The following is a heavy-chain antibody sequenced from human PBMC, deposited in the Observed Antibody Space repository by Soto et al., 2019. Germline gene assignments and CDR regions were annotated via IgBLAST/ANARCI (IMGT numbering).Heavy chain of an antibody. CDR3: ATFLSGPFDY. Sequence: ASVKVSCKVSGYTLTEFSMHWVLQAPGKKIERMGGFDPEEGETIYAQNFQVRVTMTEDTSTVTAYMELSSLRSEDTAVYYCATFLSGPFDYWGQGTLVTVSS. CDR2: FDPEEGET. V-gene: IGHV1-24*01. D-gene: IGHD3-3*02. J-gene: IGHJ4*02. CDR1: GYTLTEFS.